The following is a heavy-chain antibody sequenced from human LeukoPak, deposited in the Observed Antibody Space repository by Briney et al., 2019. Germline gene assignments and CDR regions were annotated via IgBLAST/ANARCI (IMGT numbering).Heavy chain of an antibody. V-gene: IGHV3-9*01. CDR3: ARERPYCGGDCYSDY. Sequence: GGSLRLSCAASGFTFDDYAMHWVRQAPGKGLEWVSGISWNSGSIGYADSVKGRFTISRDNAKNSLYLQMNSLRAEDTALYYCARERPYCGGDCYSDYWGQGTLVTVSS. D-gene: IGHD2-21*02. CDR1: GFTFDDYA. J-gene: IGHJ4*02. CDR2: ISWNSGSI.